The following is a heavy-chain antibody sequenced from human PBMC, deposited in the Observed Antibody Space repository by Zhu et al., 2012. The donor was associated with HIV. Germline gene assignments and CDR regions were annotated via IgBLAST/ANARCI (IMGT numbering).Heavy chain of an antibody. J-gene: IGHJ2*01. CDR3: ARKTAGDVSGDKRGFFFDL. D-gene: IGHD4-17*01. CDR1: EDVFDAAY. Sequence: QVQLVQAGGGVKKPGASVTLSCKTADEDVFDAAYMHWVRQAPGQTFEWLGWMKPVTGAVNYARKFSGQGSPFTRTREVRYSLYGLEKSQICTTRPYYFCARKTAGDVSGDKRGFFFDLWGRGSRVIV. V-gene: IGHV1-2*02. CDR2: MKPVTGAV.